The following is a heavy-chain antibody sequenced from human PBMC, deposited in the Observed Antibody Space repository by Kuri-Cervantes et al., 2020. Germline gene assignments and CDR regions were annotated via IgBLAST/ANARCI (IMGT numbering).Heavy chain of an antibody. CDR1: GGSISTYY. D-gene: IGHD3-16*02. Sequence: SETLSLTCTVSGGSISTYYWSWLRQPPGKGLEWIGSIYYSGSTYYNPSLKSRVTISVDTSKNQFSLKLSSVTAADTAVYYCARPGTYYDYVWGSYRRDYYMDVWGKGTTVTVSS. CDR2: IYYSGST. V-gene: IGHV4-59*05. CDR3: ARPGTYYDYVWGSYRRDYYMDV. J-gene: IGHJ6*03.